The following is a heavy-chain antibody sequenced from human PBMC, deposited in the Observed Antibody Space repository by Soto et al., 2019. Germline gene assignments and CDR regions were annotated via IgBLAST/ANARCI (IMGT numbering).Heavy chain of an antibody. V-gene: IGHV1-2*04. CDR3: ARETTYIWGSYRDHDAFDI. CDR1: GYTFTGYY. CDR2: INPNSGGT. J-gene: IGHJ3*02. Sequence: ASVKVSCKASGYTFTGYYMHWVRQAPGQGLEWMGWINPNSGGTNYAQKFQGWVTMTRDTSISTAYMELSRLRSDDTAVYYCARETTYIWGSYRDHDAFDIGGQGTMVTVS. D-gene: IGHD3-16*02.